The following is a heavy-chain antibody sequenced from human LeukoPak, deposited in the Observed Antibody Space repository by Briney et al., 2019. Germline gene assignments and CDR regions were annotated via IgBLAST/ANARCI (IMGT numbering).Heavy chain of an antibody. CDR3: ARGVRRYYYDSSGYRDAFDI. CDR1: GGTFSSYA. J-gene: IGHJ3*02. V-gene: IGHV1-69*05. Sequence: ASVKVSCKASGGTFSSYAISWVRQAPGQGLEWMGGIIPIFGTANYAQKFQGRVTITTDESTSTAYMELSSLRSEDTAVYYCARGVRRYYYDSSGYRDAFDIWGQGTMVTVSS. D-gene: IGHD3-22*01. CDR2: IIPIFGTA.